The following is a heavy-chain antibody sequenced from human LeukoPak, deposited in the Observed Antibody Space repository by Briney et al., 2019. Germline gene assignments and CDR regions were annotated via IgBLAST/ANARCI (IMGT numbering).Heavy chain of an antibody. J-gene: IGHJ3*02. Sequence: GASVKVSCKASGGTSSSYAISWVRQAPGQGLEWMGGIIPIFGTANYAQKFQGRVTITADESTSTAYMELSSLRSEDTAVYYCARDRSSSWYWSLGAFDIWGQGTMVTVSS. V-gene: IGHV1-69*13. CDR1: GGTSSSYA. D-gene: IGHD6-13*01. CDR3: ARDRSSSWYWSLGAFDI. CDR2: IIPIFGTA.